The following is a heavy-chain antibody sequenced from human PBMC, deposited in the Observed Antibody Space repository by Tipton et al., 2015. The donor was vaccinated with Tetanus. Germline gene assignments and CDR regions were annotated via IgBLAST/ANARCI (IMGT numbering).Heavy chain of an antibody. CDR2: IDQAGSDK. D-gene: IGHD4-17*01. Sequence: SLRLSCAGSGFTFSNYWMSWVRQAPGKGLEWVANIDQAGSDKYYVDSVKGRFTISRDNAKNSQFLQMDGLRAEDTAVYFCARANLNDFGDDSGLAHWGQGTLVTVSS. J-gene: IGHJ4*02. CDR3: ARANLNDFGDDSGLAH. V-gene: IGHV3-7*01. CDR1: GFTFSNYW.